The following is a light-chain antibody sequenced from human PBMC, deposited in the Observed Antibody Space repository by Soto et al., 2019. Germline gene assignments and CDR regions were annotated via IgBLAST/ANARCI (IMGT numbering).Light chain of an antibody. CDR1: QSVPNY. J-gene: IGKJ5*01. CDR3: QHRTNFI. CDR2: DAS. Sequence: EIVLTQSPVTLSLSPGESATLSCRASQSVPNYLAWYQQRPGQAPRLLIYDASHRAAGVPARFSGGESGTDFTLTISSLEPEDFAVHYCQHRTNFIFGQGTRLDIK. V-gene: IGKV3-11*01.